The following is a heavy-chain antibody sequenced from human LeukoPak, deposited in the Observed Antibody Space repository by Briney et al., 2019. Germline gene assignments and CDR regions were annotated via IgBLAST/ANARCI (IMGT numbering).Heavy chain of an antibody. D-gene: IGHD1-26*01. CDR2: ISSSGSTI. J-gene: IGHJ4*02. Sequence: PGGSLRLSCAASGFAFSSYEMNWVRQAPGKGLEWVSYISSSGSTIYYADSVKGRFTISRDNAKNSLYLQMNSLRAEDTAVYYCAREGSGSYLYYWGQGTLVTVSS. CDR1: GFAFSSYE. CDR3: AREGSGSYLYY. V-gene: IGHV3-48*03.